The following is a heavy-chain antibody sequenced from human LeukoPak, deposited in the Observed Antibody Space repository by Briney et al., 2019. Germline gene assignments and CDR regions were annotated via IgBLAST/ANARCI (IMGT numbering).Heavy chain of an antibody. Sequence: GGSLRLSCAASGFTFTTNAMSWVRQAPGKGLEWVSAISGRTGATYYADSEKGRFTISRDNSKSTIYLQMDSLRAEDTAVYYCAKCGNSGCHLIDYWGQGTLVTVSS. D-gene: IGHD5-12*01. CDR2: ISGRTGAT. CDR3: AKCGNSGCHLIDY. J-gene: IGHJ4*02. CDR1: GFTFTTNA. V-gene: IGHV3-23*01.